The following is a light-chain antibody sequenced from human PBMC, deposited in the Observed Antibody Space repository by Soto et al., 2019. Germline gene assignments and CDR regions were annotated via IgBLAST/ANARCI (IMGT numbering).Light chain of an antibody. V-gene: IGKV3-20*01. Sequence: EIELTQSPGTLSLSPGERATLSCRASQSVSSSYLSWYQQKPGQAPRLLIYAASSWASGIPDRFSGSGSGTDFTLTISRLEPEDFAVYYCQQYGSSQWTFGQGTKVEIK. CDR2: AAS. CDR3: QQYGSSQWT. J-gene: IGKJ1*01. CDR1: QSVSSSY.